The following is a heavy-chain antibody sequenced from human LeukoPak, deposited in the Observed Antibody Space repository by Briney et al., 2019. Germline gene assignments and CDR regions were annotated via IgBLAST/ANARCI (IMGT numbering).Heavy chain of an antibody. CDR1: GFTFSSYE. Sequence: GGSLRLSCAASGFTFSSYEMNWVRQAPGKGLEWVSYISSSGSTIYYADSVKGRFTISRDNAKNSLYLQMDSLRGEDTALCYCARDLAPYCSGGRCSTFDYWGQGTLVTVSS. J-gene: IGHJ4*02. CDR2: ISSSGSTI. D-gene: IGHD2-15*01. CDR3: ARDLAPYCSGGRCSTFDY. V-gene: IGHV3-48*03.